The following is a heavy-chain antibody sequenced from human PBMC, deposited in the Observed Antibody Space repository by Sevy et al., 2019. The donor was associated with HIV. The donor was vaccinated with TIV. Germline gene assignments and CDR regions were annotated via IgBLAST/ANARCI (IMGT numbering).Heavy chain of an antibody. CDR3: AKDGDVSSWRYKYYGMDV. D-gene: IGHD6-13*01. V-gene: IGHV3-21*01. Sequence: GGSLRLSCVGSEFTFNDDFMTWVRQAPGKGLEWVSSISSRSTYIYYADSVKGRFTISRDNAKNSMFLQMNSLRPEDTAVYYCAKDGDVSSWRYKYYGMDVWGQGTTVTVSS. J-gene: IGHJ6*02. CDR1: EFTFNDDF. CDR2: ISSRSTYI.